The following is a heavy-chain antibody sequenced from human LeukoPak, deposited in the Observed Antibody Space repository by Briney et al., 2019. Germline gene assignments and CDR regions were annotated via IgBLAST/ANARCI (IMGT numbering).Heavy chain of an antibody. Sequence: GGSLRLSCAASGFTFSTYAMHWVRQAPGKGLEWVAVIWYDGSDKYYADSVKGRFTISRDSSKNTLYLQMNSLRAEDTAVYYCARDLNLYYFDYWGQGTLVTVSS. CDR2: IWYDGSDK. CDR1: GFTFSTYA. V-gene: IGHV3-33*08. CDR3: ARDLNLYYFDY. J-gene: IGHJ4*02.